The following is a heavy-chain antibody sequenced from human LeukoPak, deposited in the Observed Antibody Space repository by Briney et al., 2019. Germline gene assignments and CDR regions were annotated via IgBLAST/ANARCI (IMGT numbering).Heavy chain of an antibody. CDR1: GFTFSSHW. J-gene: IGHJ4*02. D-gene: IGHD3-10*01. CDR3: TRGPPDGSGNYYPGDF. Sequence: GGSLRLSCATSGFTFSSHWMHWVRQAPGKGLVWVSRISSDGTNTNYADSVKGRFTISRDNAKNTLYLQMNSLRVEDTAVYYCTRGPPDGSGNYYPGDFWGQGTLVTVSS. CDR2: ISSDGTNT. V-gene: IGHV3-74*01.